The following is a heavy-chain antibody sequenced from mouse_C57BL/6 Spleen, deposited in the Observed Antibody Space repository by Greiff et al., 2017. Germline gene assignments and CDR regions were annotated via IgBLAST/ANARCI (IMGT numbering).Heavy chain of an antibody. CDR3: AREGLGPYAMDD. V-gene: IGHV1-82*01. CDR1: GYAFSSSW. J-gene: IGHJ4*01. Sequence: VQLQQSGPELVKPGASVKISCKASGYAFSSSWMNWVKQRPGKGLEWIGRIYPGDGDTNYNGKFKGKATLTAAKSSSTAYMQLSSLTSEDSAVYFCAREGLGPYAMDDWGQGTSVTVAS. CDR2: IYPGDGDT. D-gene: IGHD4-1*01.